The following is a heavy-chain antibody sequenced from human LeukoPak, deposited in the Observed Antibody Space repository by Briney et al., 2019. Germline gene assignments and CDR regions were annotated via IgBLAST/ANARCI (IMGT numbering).Heavy chain of an antibody. CDR1: GYTFTSYG. V-gene: IGHV1-18*01. CDR3: ARGQVQYRWAYYFDY. J-gene: IGHJ4*02. CDR2: ISAYNGNT. D-gene: IGHD4-11*01. Sequence: RASVKVPCKASGYTFTSYGISWVRQAPGQGLEWMGWISAYNGNTNYAQKLQGRVTMTTDTSTSTAYMELRSLRSDDTAVYYCARGQVQYRWAYYFDYWGQGTLVTVSS.